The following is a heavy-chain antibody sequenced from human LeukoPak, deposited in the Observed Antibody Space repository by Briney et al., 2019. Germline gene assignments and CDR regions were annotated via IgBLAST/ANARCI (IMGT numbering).Heavy chain of an antibody. Sequence: GGSLRLSCAASGFTVSSNYMSWVRQAPGKGLEWVSVIYSGGSTYYADSVEGRFTISRDNSKNTLYLQMNSLRAEDTAVYYCARGNRNGSGSSGDYWGQGTLVTVSS. CDR1: GFTVSSNY. CDR3: ARGNRNGSGSSGDY. V-gene: IGHV3-53*01. J-gene: IGHJ4*02. D-gene: IGHD3-10*01. CDR2: IYSGGST.